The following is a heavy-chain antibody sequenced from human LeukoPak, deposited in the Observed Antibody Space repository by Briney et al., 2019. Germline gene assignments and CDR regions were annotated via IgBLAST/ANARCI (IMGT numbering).Heavy chain of an antibody. J-gene: IGHJ6*04. D-gene: IGHD1-1*01. CDR3: ARCIQLERRGEYYYYYGMDV. CDR2: IIPFYGIT. CDR1: GGTFGTYA. V-gene: IGHV1-69*10. Sequence: GASVKVSCKASGGTFGTYAITWVRQAPGKGLEWMGGIIPFYGITNYAEKFQGRVTITADKSTNTAYMEVGSLKSEDSAMYFCARCIQLERRGEYYYYYGMDVWGRGTTVTVSS.